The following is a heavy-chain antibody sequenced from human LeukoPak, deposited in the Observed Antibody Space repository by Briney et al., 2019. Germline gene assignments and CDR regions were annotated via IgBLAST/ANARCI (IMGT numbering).Heavy chain of an antibody. CDR3: ARGSVVVVPAANYNWFDP. CDR1: GYTLTSYD. V-gene: IGHV1-2*02. J-gene: IGHJ5*02. Sequence: ASVKVSXKASGYTLTSYDINWVRQAPGQGLEWMGWINPDSGDTNYAQKFQGRVTMTRDTSISTAYMELSSLRSDDTAVYYCARGSVVVVPAANYNWFDPWGQGTLVTVSS. CDR2: INPDSGDT. D-gene: IGHD2-2*01.